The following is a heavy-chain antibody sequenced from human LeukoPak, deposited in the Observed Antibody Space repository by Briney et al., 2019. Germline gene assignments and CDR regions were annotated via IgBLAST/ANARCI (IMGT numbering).Heavy chain of an antibody. CDR1: GFTFSSYA. CDR3: AKIFGKEYYYYYMDV. Sequence: GGSLRLSCAASGFTFSSYAMSWVRQAPGKGLEWVSAISGSGRSTHYADSVKGRFTISRDNSKNTLYLQMNSLRAEDTAVYYCAKIFGKEYYYYYMDVWGKGTTVTASS. CDR2: ISGSGRST. D-gene: IGHD3-10*01. V-gene: IGHV3-23*01. J-gene: IGHJ6*03.